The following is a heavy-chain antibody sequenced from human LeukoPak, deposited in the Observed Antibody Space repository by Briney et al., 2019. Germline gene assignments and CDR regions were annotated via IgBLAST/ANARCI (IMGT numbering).Heavy chain of an antibody. J-gene: IGHJ6*03. D-gene: IGHD2-15*01. CDR1: GGSFSGYY. CDR3: ARVHGGYCSGGSCYSSYYYYYYMDV. CDR2: INHSGST. Sequence: SETLSLTCAVYGGSFSGYYWSWIRQPPGKGLEWIGEINHSGSTNYNPSLKSQVTISVDTSKNQFSLKLSSVTAADTAVYYCARVHGGYCSGGSCYSSYYYYYYMDVWGKGTTVTVSS. V-gene: IGHV4-34*01.